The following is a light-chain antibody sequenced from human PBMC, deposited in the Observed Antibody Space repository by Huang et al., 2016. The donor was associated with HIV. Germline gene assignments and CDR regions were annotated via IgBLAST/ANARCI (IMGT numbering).Light chain of an antibody. J-gene: IGKJ2*01. CDR3: MEALQTPYT. Sequence: VVMTQSPLSLPVPPGEPASISCRSSQSLRHRNGINYLAWYLQKPGQSPQLLIHLGSGRASGVPDRVSGGGSGTDFSLNSSRVEAEDAGIYYCMEALQTPYTFGQGTKLEI. CDR1: QSLRHRNGINY. CDR2: LGS. V-gene: IGKV2-28*01.